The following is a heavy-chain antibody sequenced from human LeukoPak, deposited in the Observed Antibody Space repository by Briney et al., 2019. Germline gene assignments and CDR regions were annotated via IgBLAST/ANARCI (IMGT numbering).Heavy chain of an antibody. CDR3: ARHGYCSGGSCYWDY. D-gene: IGHD2-15*01. Sequence: KPSETLSLTCIVSGGSISPYYWNWIRQPPGSGLEWIAYIYYSGSTSYNPSLKSRVAISVDTSNNEVSLKLSSVTAADTAVYYCARHGYCSGGSCYWDYWGQGTLVTVSS. V-gene: IGHV4-59*08. CDR1: GGSISPYY. CDR2: IYYSGST. J-gene: IGHJ4*02.